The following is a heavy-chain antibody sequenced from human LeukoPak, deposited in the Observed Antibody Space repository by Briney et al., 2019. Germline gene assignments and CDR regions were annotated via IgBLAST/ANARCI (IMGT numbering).Heavy chain of an antibody. V-gene: IGHV1-46*01. CDR3: ARGDGVVGATTDYFDY. CDR1: GYTFTGYY. D-gene: IGHD1-26*01. J-gene: IGHJ4*02. Sequence: ASVKVSCKASGYTFTGYYMHWVRQAPGQGLEWMGIINPSGGSTSYAQKFQGRVTMTRDMSTSTVYMELSSLRSEDTAVYYCARGDGVVGATTDYFDYWGQGTLVTVSS. CDR2: INPSGGST.